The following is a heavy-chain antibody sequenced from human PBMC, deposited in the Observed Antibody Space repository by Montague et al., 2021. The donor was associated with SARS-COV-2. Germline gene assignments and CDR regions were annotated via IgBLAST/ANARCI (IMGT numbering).Heavy chain of an antibody. CDR3: ARVGRQQLVRLSGMDV. CDR1: GGSISSSSYY. CDR2: IYYNGST. J-gene: IGHJ6*02. Sequence: SETLSLTCTVSGGSISSSSYYWGWIRQPPGKGLEWIGSIYYNGSTYYNPSLKSRVTISVDTSKNQFSLKLSSVTAADTAVYYCARVGRQQLVRLSGMDVGGQGTTVTVSS. V-gene: IGHV4-39*07. D-gene: IGHD6-13*01.